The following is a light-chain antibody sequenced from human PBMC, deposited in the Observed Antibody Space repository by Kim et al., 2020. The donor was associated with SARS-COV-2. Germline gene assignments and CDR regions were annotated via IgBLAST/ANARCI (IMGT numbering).Light chain of an antibody. CDR1: QGVNRSY. V-gene: IGKV3-20*01. CDR3: HQYGTSPYT. J-gene: IGKJ2*01. CDR2: GTS. Sequence: VLTQSPGTLSLSPWERVTLSCRASQGVNRSYLGWYQQKPGQAPSLLIYGTSNRATGIPDRFSGSGSGTDFTLTISRLEPEDFAVYYCHQYGTSPYTFGQGTKLEI.